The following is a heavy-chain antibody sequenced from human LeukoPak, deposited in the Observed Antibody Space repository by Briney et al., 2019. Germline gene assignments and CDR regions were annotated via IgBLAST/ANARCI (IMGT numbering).Heavy chain of an antibody. CDR2: INPNSGGT. V-gene: IGHV1-2*02. Sequence: ASVKVSCKASGYTFTGYYMHWVRQAPGQGLEWMGWINPNSGGTNYAQKFQGRVTMTRDTSISTAYMELSRLRSDDTAVYYCARARSGLGGRFDYWGQGTLVTVSS. CDR1: GYTFTGYY. D-gene: IGHD1-14*01. J-gene: IGHJ4*02. CDR3: ARARSGLGGRFDY.